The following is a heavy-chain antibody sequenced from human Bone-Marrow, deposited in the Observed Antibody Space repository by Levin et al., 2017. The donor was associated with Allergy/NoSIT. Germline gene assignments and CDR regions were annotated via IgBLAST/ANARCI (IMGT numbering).Heavy chain of an antibody. CDR2: IYYSGST. CDR1: GGSISTGDDY. V-gene: IGHV4-30-4*08. J-gene: IGHJ4*02. Sequence: SETLSLTCTVSGGSISTGDDYCTWIRQPPGKGLQWIGYIYYSGSTYYNPSLKSRVTISVDTSKNQFSLKLSSLTAADTAVHYCARCTGGTCYTGLDHWGQGTLVTVSS. D-gene: IGHD2-15*01. CDR3: ARCTGGTCYTGLDH.